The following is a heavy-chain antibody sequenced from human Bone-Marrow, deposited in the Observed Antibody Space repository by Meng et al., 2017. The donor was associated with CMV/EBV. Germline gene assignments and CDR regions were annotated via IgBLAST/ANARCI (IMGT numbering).Heavy chain of an antibody. CDR1: GFTFSSYS. Sequence: GGSLRLSCAASGFTFSSYSMNWVRQAPGKGLEWVSSISSSDNYIYYADSVKGRFTISRDNAKNSLYLQMNSLRAEDTAVYYCASYCSSTSCYVLRTFDYWGQGTLVTVSS. CDR3: ASYCSSTSCYVLRTFDY. J-gene: IGHJ4*02. D-gene: IGHD2-2*01. V-gene: IGHV3-21*01. CDR2: ISSSDNYI.